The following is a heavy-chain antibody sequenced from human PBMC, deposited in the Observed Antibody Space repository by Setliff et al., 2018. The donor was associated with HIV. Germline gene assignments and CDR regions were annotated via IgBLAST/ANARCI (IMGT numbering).Heavy chain of an antibody. CDR1: GHTFTNVD. D-gene: IGHD3-10*01. CDR3: AKGKGVGGVIITGGLDV. Sequence: ASVKVSCKASGHTFTNVDIHWMRRATGQGLEWMEWMNPNSGVSGYALKFHDRVTMTRDTSITTLYMELSSLTSEDTAVYYCAKGKGVGGVIITGGLDVWGQGTTVTVSS. J-gene: IGHJ6*02. CDR2: MNPNSGVS. V-gene: IGHV1-8*01.